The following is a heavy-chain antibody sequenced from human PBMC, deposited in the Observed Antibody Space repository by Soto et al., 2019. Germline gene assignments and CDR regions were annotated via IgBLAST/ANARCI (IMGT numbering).Heavy chain of an antibody. CDR2: ISGSGINT. Sequence: GGSLRLSCVASGFTFSSYAMSWVRQAPGKGLEWVSAISGSGINTYYADFVRGRFTISRDNSKSTLYLQLNSLRAEDTAVYYCAADVGGYIYGLARHWGPGTLVTVSS. V-gene: IGHV3-23*01. CDR3: AADVGGYIYGLARH. J-gene: IGHJ4*02. D-gene: IGHD4-17*01. CDR1: GFTFSSYA.